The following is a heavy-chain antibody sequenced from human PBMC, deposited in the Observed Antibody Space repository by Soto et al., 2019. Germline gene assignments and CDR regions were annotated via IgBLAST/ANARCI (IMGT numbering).Heavy chain of an antibody. D-gene: IGHD3-22*01. V-gene: IGHV3-23*01. J-gene: IGHJ4*02. CDR1: GFTFSRYV. Sequence: PGGSLRLSCSASGFTFSRYVMSWVRQAPGKGLEWVSSISAGGSTTYYAASVKGRFTISRDNSKNTLYLQMNSLRAEDTALYYCTKYSLLCYDSSSYLPFDQWGQGTLVTVSS. CDR2: ISAGGSTT. CDR3: TKYSLLCYDSSSYLPFDQ.